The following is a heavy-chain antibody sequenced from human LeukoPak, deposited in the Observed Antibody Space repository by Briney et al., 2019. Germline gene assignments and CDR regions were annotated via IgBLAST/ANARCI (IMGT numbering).Heavy chain of an antibody. Sequence: PSETLSLTCTVSGGSISSSSYYWSWIRQPAGKGLEWIGRIYSSGSTNYNPSLKSRVSMSLDTSKNYFSLKLNSVTAADTAVYYCARDPGSPTRFSSYFDYWGQGTLVTVSS. CDR3: ARDPGSPTRFSSYFDY. D-gene: IGHD2-15*01. CDR2: IYSSGST. V-gene: IGHV4-61*02. CDR1: GGSISSSSYY. J-gene: IGHJ4*02.